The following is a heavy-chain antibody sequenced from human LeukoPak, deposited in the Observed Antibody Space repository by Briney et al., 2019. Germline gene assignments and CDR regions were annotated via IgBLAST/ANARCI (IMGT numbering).Heavy chain of an antibody. CDR3: AKDGDGIQYFDY. V-gene: IGHV3-23*01. Sequence: GGSLRLSCAASGFTLSSYAMSWVRQAPGKGLEWVSAISDSGNTYHADSVKGRFTISRDSSKNTLFLQMNRLRPEDAAVYYCAKDGDGIQYFDYWGQGTLVTVSS. J-gene: IGHJ4*02. CDR1: GFTLSSYA. CDR2: ISDSGNT. D-gene: IGHD7-27*01.